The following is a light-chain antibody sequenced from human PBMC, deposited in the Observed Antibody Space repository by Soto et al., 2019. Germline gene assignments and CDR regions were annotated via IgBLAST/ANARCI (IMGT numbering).Light chain of an antibody. V-gene: IGLV1-44*01. CDR1: GFNIGSNT. Sequence: QSVVSQPPSASGTRGQRVTISCSGIGFNIGSNTVNWYQQLPGTAPKLLIYSNNQRPSGVPDRFSGSKSGTSASLAISGLQSEDEADYYCAAWDDSLNGYYVFGTGTKVTVL. J-gene: IGLJ1*01. CDR3: AAWDDSLNGYYV. CDR2: SNN.